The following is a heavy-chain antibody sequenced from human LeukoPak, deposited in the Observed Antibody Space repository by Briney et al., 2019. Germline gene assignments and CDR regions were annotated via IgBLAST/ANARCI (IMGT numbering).Heavy chain of an antibody. CDR2: ISHSGST. V-gene: IGHV4-38-2*01. CDR1: GFSISSDYF. D-gene: IGHD5-12*01. CDR3: ARGMSAYNGFGPFDYFDY. J-gene: IGHJ4*02. Sequence: SETLSLTCAVSGFSISSDYFWGWIRQPPGKGLEWIGSISHSGSTYYNPSLKSRVTISIDTSKNHFSLKLSSVTAADTALFYCARGMSAYNGFGPFDYFDYWGQGTLVTVSS.